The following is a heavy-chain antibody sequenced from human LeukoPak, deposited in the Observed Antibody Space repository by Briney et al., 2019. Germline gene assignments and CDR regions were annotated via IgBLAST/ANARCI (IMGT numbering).Heavy chain of an antibody. J-gene: IGHJ6*03. Sequence: PSETLSLTCTVSGGSISSSSYYWGWIRQPPGKGPEWIGNIYYSGSTYYNPSLKSRVTISVDTSKNQFSLRLSSVTAADTAVYYCARLTKNDSGTYRFGKKKRGYMDVWGKGTTVTISS. CDR2: IYYSGST. D-gene: IGHD3-10*01. V-gene: IGHV4-39*07. CDR1: GGSISSSSYY. CDR3: ARLTKNDSGTYRFGKKKRGYMDV.